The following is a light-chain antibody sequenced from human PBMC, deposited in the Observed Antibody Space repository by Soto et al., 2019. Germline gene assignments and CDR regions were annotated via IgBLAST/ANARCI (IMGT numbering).Light chain of an antibody. CDR3: CSYAGSYTPRV. Sequence: QSVLTQPPSVSGAPGQRVTISCTGSSSNIGAGYDVHWYQQLPGTAPKLLIYGNSNRPSGVPDRFSGSKSGNTASLTISGLQAEDEADYYCCSYAGSYTPRVFGTGTRSPS. J-gene: IGLJ1*01. CDR1: SSNIGAGYD. V-gene: IGLV1-40*01. CDR2: GNS.